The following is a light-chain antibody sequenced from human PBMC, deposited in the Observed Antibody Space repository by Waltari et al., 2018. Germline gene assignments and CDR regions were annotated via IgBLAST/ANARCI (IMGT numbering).Light chain of an antibody. J-gene: IGLJ2*01. CDR2: DKN. V-gene: IGLV3-19*01. CDR1: SLRSYY. CDR3: HSRDASGVAGS. Sequence: SSELTQDPAVSVAMGQTVRITCQGDSLRSYYARWYPQRPGQAPILVIYDKNNRPSGVPDRFSGSSSHNTGSLTITGAQAEDEASYYCHSRDASGVAGSFGGGTKLTVL.